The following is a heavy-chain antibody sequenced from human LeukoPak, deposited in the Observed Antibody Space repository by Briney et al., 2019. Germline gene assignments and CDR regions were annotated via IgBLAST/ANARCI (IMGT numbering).Heavy chain of an antibody. D-gene: IGHD6-13*01. CDR3: AREHTIAATGTHWFAP. V-gene: IGHV3-33*08. J-gene: IGHJ5*02. CDR1: GFTVSSSH. Sequence: PGGSLRLSCTASGFTVSSSHMSWVRQAPGKGLEWVAVIWYDGSNKNYADSVKGRFTISRDNSKNTLYLQMNSLRVEDTAVYYCAREHTIAATGTHWFAPWGQGTLVTVSS. CDR2: IWYDGSNK.